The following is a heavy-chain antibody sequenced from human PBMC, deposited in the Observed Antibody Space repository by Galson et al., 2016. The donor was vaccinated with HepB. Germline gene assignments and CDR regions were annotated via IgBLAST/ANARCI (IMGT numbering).Heavy chain of an antibody. Sequence: CKASGYTFTSYAISWVRLAPGQGLEWVGWVSAYSGNTNYAQKDQDRVTMTTDTSTSTAYMELRSLRSDDTAVYYCARGVWRNYYGSGSYYEIDYWGQGTLVTVSS. V-gene: IGHV1-18*01. CDR1: GYTFTSYA. CDR3: ARGVWRNYYGSGSYYEIDY. CDR2: VSAYSGNT. D-gene: IGHD3-10*01. J-gene: IGHJ4*02.